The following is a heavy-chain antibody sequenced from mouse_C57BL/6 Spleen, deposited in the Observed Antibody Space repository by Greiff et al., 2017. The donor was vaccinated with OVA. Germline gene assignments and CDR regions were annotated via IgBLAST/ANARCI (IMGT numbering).Heavy chain of an antibody. Sequence: DVKLQESGPGLVKPSQSLSLTCSVPGYSITSGYYWNWIRQFPGNKLEWMGYISYDGSNNYNPSLKNRISITRDTSKNQFFLKLNSVTTEDTATYYCASGDGYSDYWGQGTTLTVSS. J-gene: IGHJ2*01. CDR1: GYSITSGYY. V-gene: IGHV3-6*01. CDR2: ISYDGSN. CDR3: ASGDGYSDY. D-gene: IGHD2-3*01.